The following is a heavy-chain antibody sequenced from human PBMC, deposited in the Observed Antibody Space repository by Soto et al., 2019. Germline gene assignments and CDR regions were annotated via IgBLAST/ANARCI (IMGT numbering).Heavy chain of an antibody. D-gene: IGHD6-6*01. V-gene: IGHV3-48*02. CDR3: ARPVPRHDAFDI. CDR1: GFTFSTYS. J-gene: IGHJ3*02. Sequence: EVQLVESGGALEQPGGSLRLSCAASGFTFSTYSMNLVRQAPGKGLEWVSYISSSSTTIYYADSVKGRFTISRDNAKNSLYLQMSSLRDEDTAVYYCARPVPRHDAFDIWGQGTMVTVSS. CDR2: ISSSSTTI.